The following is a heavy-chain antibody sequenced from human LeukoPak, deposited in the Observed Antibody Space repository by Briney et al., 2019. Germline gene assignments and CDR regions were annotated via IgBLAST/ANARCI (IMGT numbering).Heavy chain of an antibody. CDR1: GNYW. CDR3: ARGRPHGNDY. CDR2: IASDGSST. J-gene: IGHJ4*02. Sequence: GGSLRLSCAASGNYWMNWVRQAPGKGLVWVSRIASDGSSTTYADSVKGRFSISRDNAKNTLYLQMNSLRVEDTAVYYCARGRPHGNDYWGQGTLVTVSS. V-gene: IGHV3-74*01. D-gene: IGHD4-23*01.